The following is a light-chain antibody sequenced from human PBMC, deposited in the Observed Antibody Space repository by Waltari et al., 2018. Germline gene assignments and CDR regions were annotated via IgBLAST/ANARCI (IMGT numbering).Light chain of an antibody. V-gene: IGKV1-12*01. CDR2: AAS. J-gene: IGKJ3*01. Sequence: WRVMQDIRNWLALYQNKPGKSPNLLIYAASSLQSGVPSRFSGSGSGTDFTLTISSLQPEDFATYYCQQAKSFPISFGPGTKVEIK. CDR3: QQAKSFPIS. CDR1: QDIRNW.